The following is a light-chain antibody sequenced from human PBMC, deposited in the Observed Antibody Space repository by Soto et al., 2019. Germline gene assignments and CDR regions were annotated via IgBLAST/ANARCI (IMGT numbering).Light chain of an antibody. V-gene: IGKV3-20*01. Sequence: EIVLTQSPGTLSLSPGERAVLSCRASQSVNNNYLAGYRRKPGRPPRLLIYGASSRATGIRDRFIGSGSGTDFTLTITRLEPEDFAVYFCQQYGSSPPTFGQGTKVEFK. CDR3: QQYGSSPPT. CDR1: QSVNNNY. CDR2: GAS. J-gene: IGKJ1*01.